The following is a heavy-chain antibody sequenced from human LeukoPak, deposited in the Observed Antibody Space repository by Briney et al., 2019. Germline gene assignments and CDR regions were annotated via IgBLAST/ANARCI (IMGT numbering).Heavy chain of an antibody. Sequence: GGSLRLSCAASGFTFSSYAMSWVRQAPGKGLEWVSAISGSGGSTYYADSVKGRLTISRDNSKNTLYLQMNSLRAEDTAVYYCANTKGGSYYFDYWGQGTLVTVSS. V-gene: IGHV3-23*01. D-gene: IGHD1-26*01. CDR1: GFTFSSYA. CDR2: ISGSGGST. CDR3: ANTKGGSYYFDY. J-gene: IGHJ4*02.